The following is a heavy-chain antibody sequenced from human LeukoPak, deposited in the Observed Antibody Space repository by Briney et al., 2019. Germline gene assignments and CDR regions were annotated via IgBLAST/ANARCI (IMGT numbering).Heavy chain of an antibody. CDR2: ISASGSGT. J-gene: IGHJ4*02. CDR3: AKGRDTSGRQNFDF. Sequence: GGSLRLSCEASGFTFTSYAMHWVRQAPGKGLEWVSSISASGSGTFYTDSMDGRFTISRDNAKKTFFLQMKNLRPGDTALYYCAKGRDTSGRQNFDFWGQGTLVTVSS. CDR1: GFTFTSYA. D-gene: IGHD6-19*01. V-gene: IGHV3-23*01.